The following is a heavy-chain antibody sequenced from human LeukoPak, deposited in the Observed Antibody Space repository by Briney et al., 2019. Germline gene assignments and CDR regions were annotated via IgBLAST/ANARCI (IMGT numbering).Heavy chain of an antibody. CDR1: GGSFSGYY. Sequence: SETLSLTCAVYGGSFSGYYWSWIRQPPGKGLEWIGEINHSGSTNYNPSLKSRVTISVDTSKNQFSLKLSSVTAADTAVYYCARSRRSWDAFDIWGQGTMVTISP. D-gene: IGHD1-26*01. V-gene: IGHV4-34*01. CDR2: INHSGST. CDR3: ARSRRSWDAFDI. J-gene: IGHJ3*02.